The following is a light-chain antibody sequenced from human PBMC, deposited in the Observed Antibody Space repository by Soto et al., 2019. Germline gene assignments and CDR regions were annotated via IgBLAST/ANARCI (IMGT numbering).Light chain of an antibody. Sequence: QSALTQPASVSGSPGQSITISCTGISSDIETYNYVSWYQQNPGKAPKLMIFEVSNRPSGISNRFSGSKSGNTASLTISGLQAEDEADYYCSSYTTSSALVFGGGTQLTVL. CDR2: EVS. CDR3: SSYTTSSALV. J-gene: IGLJ3*02. CDR1: SSDIETYNY. V-gene: IGLV2-14*01.